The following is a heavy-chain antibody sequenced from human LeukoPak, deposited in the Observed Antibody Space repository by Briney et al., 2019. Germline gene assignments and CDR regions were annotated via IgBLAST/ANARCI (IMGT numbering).Heavy chain of an antibody. J-gene: IGHJ5*02. CDR2: IYYSGST. CDR1: GGSISSYY. CDR3: ARERDYYPSGSQGWFDP. D-gene: IGHD3-10*01. V-gene: IGHV4-59*01. Sequence: SETLSLTCTVSGGSISSYYWSWIRQPPGKGLEWIGYIYYSGSTNYNPSLKSRFTISVDTSKNQFSLKLSSVTAADTAVYYWARERDYYPSGSQGWFDPWGQGTLVTVSS.